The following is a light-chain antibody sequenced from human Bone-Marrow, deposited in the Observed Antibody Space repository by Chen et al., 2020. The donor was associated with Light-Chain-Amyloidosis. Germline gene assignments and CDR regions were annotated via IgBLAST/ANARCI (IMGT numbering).Light chain of an antibody. CDR2: GDT. CDR3: QSYDSSLSGVV. J-gene: IGLJ2*01. Sequence: QSVLTQSPSVSGAPGQRVIISCSGSSSNIGAGYDVHWYQQIPGTAPKLLLYGDTNRPSGVPDRFSGFKSGTSAYLAIAGLQAEDEAHYFCQSYDSSLSGVVFGGGAKLTVL. V-gene: IGLV1-40*01. CDR1: SSNIGAGYD.